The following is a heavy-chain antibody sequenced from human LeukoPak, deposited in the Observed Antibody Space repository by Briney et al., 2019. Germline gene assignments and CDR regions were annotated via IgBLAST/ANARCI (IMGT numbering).Heavy chain of an antibody. CDR2: IQYDGAYK. CDR3: AKDTVAGAFYYYYGMDV. Sequence: PGGSLRLSCAASGFTFSDFGMHWVRQAPGKGLEWVTYIQYDGAYKFYADSLKGRFTISRDNSKNTLYVLMNSLRAEDTAIYYCAKDTVAGAFYYYYGMDVWGRGTTVTVSS. J-gene: IGHJ6*02. D-gene: IGHD4-23*01. V-gene: IGHV3-30*02. CDR1: GFTFSDFG.